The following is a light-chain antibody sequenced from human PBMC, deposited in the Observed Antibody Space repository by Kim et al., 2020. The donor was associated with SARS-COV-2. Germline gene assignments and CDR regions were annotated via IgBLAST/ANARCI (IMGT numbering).Light chain of an antibody. CDR1: QSISTN. J-gene: IGKJ1*01. Sequence: EIVMTQSPATLSVSPGERVTLSCRASQSISTNLGWYQQKPGQAPRLLISDASTRATGIPARFSGSGSGTEFTLTISSLQSEDFAVYCCQQYNDWPWTFVQGTKVDIK. V-gene: IGKV3-15*01. CDR2: DAS. CDR3: QQYNDWPWT.